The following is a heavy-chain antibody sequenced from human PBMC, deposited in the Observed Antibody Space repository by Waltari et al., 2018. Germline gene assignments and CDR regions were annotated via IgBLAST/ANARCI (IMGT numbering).Heavy chain of an antibody. Sequence: QVQLQESGPGLVKPSETLSLTCTVSGGSISSYYWSWIRQPPGKGLEWIGYIYYSGSTNYNPSRKSRVTISVDTSKNQFSLKLSSVTAADTAVYYCAREVYYGSGSYYNALDYWGQGTLVTVSS. CDR2: IYYSGST. V-gene: IGHV4-59*01. J-gene: IGHJ4*02. D-gene: IGHD3-10*01. CDR1: GGSISSYY. CDR3: AREVYYGSGSYYNALDY.